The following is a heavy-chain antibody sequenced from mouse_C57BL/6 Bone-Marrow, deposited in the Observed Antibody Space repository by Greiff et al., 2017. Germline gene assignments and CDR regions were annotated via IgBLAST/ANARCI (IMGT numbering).Heavy chain of an antibody. J-gene: IGHJ4*01. V-gene: IGHV1-64*01. CDR2: IHPNSGST. CDR1: GYTFTSYW. Sequence: VQLQQPGAELVKPGASVELSCKASGYTFTSYWMHWVKQRPGQGLEWIGMIHPNSGSTNYNEKFKSKATLTVDKSSSTAYMQLSSLTSEDSAVYYCARGETVVATRDAMDYWGQGTSVTVSS. CDR3: ARGETVVATRDAMDY. D-gene: IGHD1-1*01.